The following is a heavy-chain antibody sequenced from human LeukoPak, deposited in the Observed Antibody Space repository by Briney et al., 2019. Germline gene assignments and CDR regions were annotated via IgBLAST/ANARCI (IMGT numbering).Heavy chain of an antibody. Sequence: SETLSLTCTVSGGSISSYYWSWIRQPPGKGLEWIGSIYSSGSTYYNPSLKSRVTISVDTSKNQFSLKLSSVTAADTAVYYCARHYGPWGQGTLVTVSS. CDR1: GGSISSYY. CDR3: ARHYGP. V-gene: IGHV4-59*05. D-gene: IGHD3-16*01. J-gene: IGHJ5*02. CDR2: IYSSGST.